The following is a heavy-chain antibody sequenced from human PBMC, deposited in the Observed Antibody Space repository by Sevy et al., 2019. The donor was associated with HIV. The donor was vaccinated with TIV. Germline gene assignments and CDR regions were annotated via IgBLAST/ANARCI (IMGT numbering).Heavy chain of an antibody. Sequence: GGSLRLSCAASGFTFSSHGMHWVHQTPGKGLEWVAVIDDDGRNKYYADFVKGRFTMSRDNSKNTLHLQMNSLRAEDTALYYCARDSNDYDEYRLSYYFDYWGQGTLVTVSS. J-gene: IGHJ4*02. CDR2: IDDDGRNK. V-gene: IGHV3-33*01. CDR3: ARDSNDYDEYRLSYYFDY. CDR1: GFTFSSHG. D-gene: IGHD4-17*01.